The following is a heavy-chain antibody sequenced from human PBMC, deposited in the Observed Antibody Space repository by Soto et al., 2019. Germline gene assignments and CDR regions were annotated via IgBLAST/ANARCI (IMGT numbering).Heavy chain of an antibody. Sequence: GGSLRLSCAASGFTFSSYWMSWVRQAPGKGLEWVANIKQDGSEKYYVDSVKGRFTISGDNAKNSLYLQMNSLRAEDTAVYYCAREPPCLHDPCWGFDYWGQGTLVTVSS. CDR3: AREPPCLHDPCWGFDY. D-gene: IGHD7-27*01. J-gene: IGHJ4*02. CDR2: IKQDGSEK. CDR1: GFTFSSYW. V-gene: IGHV3-7*05.